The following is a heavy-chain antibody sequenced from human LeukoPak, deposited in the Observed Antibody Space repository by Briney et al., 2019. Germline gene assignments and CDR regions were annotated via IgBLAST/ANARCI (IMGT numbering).Heavy chain of an antibody. CDR2: ISESGDNT. J-gene: IGHJ4*02. D-gene: IGHD3-22*01. Sequence: GGSLRLSCAASGFTFRNYAMSWVRQAPGKGLEWVSAISESGDNTYYADSVKGRFTISRDNSKSTLYLQLNSLRAEDTAIYYCAKGIHNTGYYPFDCWGQGTLVTVSS. CDR1: GFTFRNYA. V-gene: IGHV3-23*01. CDR3: AKGIHNTGYYPFDC.